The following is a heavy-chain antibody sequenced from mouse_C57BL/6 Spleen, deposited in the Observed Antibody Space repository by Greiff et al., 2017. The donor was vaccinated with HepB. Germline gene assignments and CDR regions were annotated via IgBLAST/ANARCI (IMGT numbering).Heavy chain of an antibody. J-gene: IGHJ4*01. CDR1: GYSITSGYY. V-gene: IGHV3-6*01. Sequence: EVKLVESGPGLVKPSQSLSLTCSVTGYSITSGYYWNWIRQFPRNKLEWMGYISYDGSNNYNPSLKNRNSITRDTSKNQFFLKLDSVTTEDTATYYCARGNLWLRRSRDAMDYWGQGTSVTVSA. D-gene: IGHD2-2*01. CDR2: ISYDGSN. CDR3: ARGNLWLRRSRDAMDY.